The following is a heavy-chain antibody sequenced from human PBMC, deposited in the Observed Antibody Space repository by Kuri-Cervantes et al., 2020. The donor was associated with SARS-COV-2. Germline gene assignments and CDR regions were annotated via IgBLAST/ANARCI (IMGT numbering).Heavy chain of an antibody. CDR3: ARDPPGTVSWYYYMDV. V-gene: IGHV3-20*04. CDR1: GFTFDDYG. Sequence: GGSLRLSCAASGFTFDDYGMSWVRQAPGKGLEWVSGINWNGGSTGYADSVKGRFTISRDNAKNSLYLQMNSLRAEDTAVYYCARDPPGTVSWYYYMDVWGKGTTVTVSS. J-gene: IGHJ6*03. CDR2: INWNGGST. D-gene: IGHD4-17*01.